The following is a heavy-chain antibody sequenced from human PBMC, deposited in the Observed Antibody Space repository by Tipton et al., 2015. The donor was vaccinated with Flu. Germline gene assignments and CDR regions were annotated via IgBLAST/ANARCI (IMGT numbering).Heavy chain of an antibody. CDR2: IYYSGST. J-gene: IGHJ6*03. D-gene: IGHD6-6*01. Sequence: TLSLTCTVSGGSISSYYWSWIRQPPGKGLEWIGYIYYSGSTNYNPSLKSRVTISVDTSKNQFSLKLSSVTAADTAVYYCARMKQLVGYSYFYYMGVGGKGTPVTVSS. CDR1: GGSISSYY. V-gene: IGHV4-59*01. CDR3: ARMKQLVGYSYFYYMGV.